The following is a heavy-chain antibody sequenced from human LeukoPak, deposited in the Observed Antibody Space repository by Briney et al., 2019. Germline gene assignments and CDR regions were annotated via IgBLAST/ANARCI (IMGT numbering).Heavy chain of an antibody. CDR3: ARVPYYYDSSGGGNYYYYYMDV. Sequence: TSETLSLTCTVSGGSISSYYWSWIRQPPGKGLEWIGYIYYSGSTNYNPSLKSRVTISVDTSKNQFSLKLSSVTAADTAVYYCARVPYYYDSSGGGNYYYYYMDVWGKGTTVTVSS. J-gene: IGHJ6*03. CDR2: IYYSGST. CDR1: GGSISSYY. V-gene: IGHV4-59*01. D-gene: IGHD3-22*01.